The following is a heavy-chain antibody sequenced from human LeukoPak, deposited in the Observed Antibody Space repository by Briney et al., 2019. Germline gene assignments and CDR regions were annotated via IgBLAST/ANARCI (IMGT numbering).Heavy chain of an antibody. V-gene: IGHV4-59*11. CDR2: IYYSGST. CDR1: GGSISSHY. D-gene: IGHD2-2*01. J-gene: IGHJ4*02. CDR3: ARDSCSSTSCRRKFDN. Sequence: SETLSLTCTVSGGSISSHYWSWIRQPPGKGLEWIGYIYYSGSTYYNPSLKSRVTISVETSKIQFSLKLSSVTAADSAVYYCARDSCSSTSCRRKFDNWGQGTLVTVSS.